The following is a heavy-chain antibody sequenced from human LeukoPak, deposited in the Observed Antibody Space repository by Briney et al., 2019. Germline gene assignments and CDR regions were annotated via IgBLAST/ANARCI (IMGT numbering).Heavy chain of an antibody. D-gene: IGHD2-15*01. J-gene: IGHJ6*02. CDR2: IYGGDST. V-gene: IGHV3-66*01. CDR3: ARDFPVVVVAFYGMDV. CDR1: GFIVTSNY. Sequence: PGGSLRLSCATSGFIVTSNYMSWVRQAPGKGLEWVSVIYGGDSTYYADSVKGRFTISRDNAKNSLYLQMNSLRAEDTAVYYCARDFPVVVVAFYGMDVWGQGTTVTVSS.